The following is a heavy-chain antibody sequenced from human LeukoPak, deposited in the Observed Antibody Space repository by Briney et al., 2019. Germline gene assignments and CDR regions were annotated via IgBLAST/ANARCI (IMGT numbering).Heavy chain of an antibody. CDR3: ARQADNNWFDS. J-gene: IGHJ5*01. CDR2: INPNSGVT. Sequence: AASQKIEWMGWINPNSGVTKYAQKFQGRVTMTRDTSISTAYLELNRLSSDDSAVFYCARQADNNWFDSWGQGTLVTVSS. D-gene: IGHD2-15*01. V-gene: IGHV1-2*02.